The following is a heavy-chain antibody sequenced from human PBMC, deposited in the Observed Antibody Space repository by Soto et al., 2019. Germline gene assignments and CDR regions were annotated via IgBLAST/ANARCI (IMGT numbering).Heavy chain of an antibody. Sequence: SETLSLTCALSGAPITWGDYSWNWIRQPPGKGLEWIGYLFHGGRTYYNPSLRSRVTISVHRSRTQFSLKMSSVTAADTAVYYCARGRVVVPAAVMFNCRDPWGQGALVTVSS. V-gene: IGHV4-30-2*01. J-gene: IGHJ5*02. CDR1: GAPITWGDYS. CDR2: LFHGGRT. D-gene: IGHD2-2*01. CDR3: ARGRVVVPAAVMFNCRDP.